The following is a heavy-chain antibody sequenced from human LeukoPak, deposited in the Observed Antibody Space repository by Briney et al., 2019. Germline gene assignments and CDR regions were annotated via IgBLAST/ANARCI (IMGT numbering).Heavy chain of an antibody. CDR2: IRSKAKSYAT. V-gene: IGHV3-73*01. CDR1: GFTFSDSA. Sequence: GGSLRLSCAASGFTFSDSAVHWVRQASGKGLEWVGRIRSKAKSYATAYAASVKGRFTISRDDSETTAYLQMNSLKTEDTAVYYCARVRCSGGGCFYNFDYWGQGSLVTVSS. CDR3: ARVRCSGGGCFYNFDY. J-gene: IGHJ4*02. D-gene: IGHD2-15*01.